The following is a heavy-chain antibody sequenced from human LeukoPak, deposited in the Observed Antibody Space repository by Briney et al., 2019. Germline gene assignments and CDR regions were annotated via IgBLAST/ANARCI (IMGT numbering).Heavy chain of an antibody. J-gene: IGHJ4*02. CDR3: AIIPRAAAGPSARSPFHY. V-gene: IGHV3-53*01. Sequence: GGSLRLSCAASGFTVSSKYMSWVRQAPGRGLEWVSVIYSGGSTYYADSVKGRFTISRDNAKNSLYLQMNSLRAEDTAVYYCAIIPRAAAGPSARSPFHYWGQGTLVTVSS. D-gene: IGHD6-13*01. CDR2: IYSGGST. CDR1: GFTVSSKY.